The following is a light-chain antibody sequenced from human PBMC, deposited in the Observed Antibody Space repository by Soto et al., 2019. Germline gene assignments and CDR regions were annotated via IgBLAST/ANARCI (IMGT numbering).Light chain of an antibody. J-gene: IGKJ4*01. CDR2: DAS. V-gene: IGKV1-33*01. CDR1: QDINKY. Sequence: DIQMTQSPSSLSASVGDRVTITCQASQDINKYLNWYQQKPGKAPKLLIYDASNLETGVPSRFSGSGSGTDFTFTISSLQPEDIATYYCQQYDDGLTFGGGTKVEIK. CDR3: QQYDDGLT.